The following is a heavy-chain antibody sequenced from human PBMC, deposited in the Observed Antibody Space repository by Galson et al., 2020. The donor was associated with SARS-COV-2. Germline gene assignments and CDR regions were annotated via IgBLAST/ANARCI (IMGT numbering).Heavy chain of an antibody. CDR1: GYIFNNYA. D-gene: IGHD3-10*01. J-gene: IGHJ4*02. CDR3: ARGAGAWFGELLDY. CDR2: INTNTGNP. Sequence: ASVKVSCKASGYIFNNYALNWVRQAPGQGLEWMAWINTNTGNPTYAQGFTGRFAISLDTSNSTAYLQISSLKAEDTAIYYCARGAGAWFGELLDYWGQGTLVTVSS. V-gene: IGHV7-4-1*02.